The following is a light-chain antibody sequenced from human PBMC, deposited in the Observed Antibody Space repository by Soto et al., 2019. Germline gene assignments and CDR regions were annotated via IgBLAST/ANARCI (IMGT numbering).Light chain of an antibody. CDR3: QQYGSSPPEVT. CDR1: QSVSSIY. Sequence: TQSPAPLSVSPGERSTLSCRTSQSVSSIYLAWYHQQPGQAPRLLIYGASSRATGIPDRFSGSGSGTDFTLTISRLEPEDFAVYYCQQYGSSPPEVTFGGGTKVDIK. V-gene: IGKV3-20*01. J-gene: IGKJ4*01. CDR2: GAS.